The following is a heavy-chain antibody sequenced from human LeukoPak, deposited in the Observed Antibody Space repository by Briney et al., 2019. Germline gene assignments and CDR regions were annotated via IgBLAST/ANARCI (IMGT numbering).Heavy chain of an antibody. D-gene: IGHD6-19*01. Sequence: SQTLSLTCTVSGGSISSGDYYWSWIRQPPGKGLEWIGYIYYSGSTYYNPSLKSRVTISVDTSKNQFSLKLSSVTAADTAVYYCARECSGDLGEAFDIWGQGTMVTVSS. V-gene: IGHV4-30-4*08. J-gene: IGHJ3*02. CDR3: ARECSGDLGEAFDI. CDR2: IYYSGST. CDR1: GGSISSGDYY.